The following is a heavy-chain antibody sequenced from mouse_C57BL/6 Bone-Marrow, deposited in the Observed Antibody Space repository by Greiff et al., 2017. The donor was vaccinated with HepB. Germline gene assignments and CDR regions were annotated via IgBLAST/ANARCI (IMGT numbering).Heavy chain of an antibody. CDR3: ARSPRSILGYGSSQSDYAMDY. CDR2: INPYNGDT. D-gene: IGHD1-1*01. CDR1: GYSFTGYF. Sequence: EVKLMESGPELVKPGDSVKISCKASGYSFTGYFMNWVMQSHGKSLEWIGRINPYNGDTFYNQKFKGKATLTVDKSSSTAHMELRSLTSEDSAVYYCARSPRSILGYGSSQSDYAMDYWGQGTSVTVSS. V-gene: IGHV1-20*01. J-gene: IGHJ4*01.